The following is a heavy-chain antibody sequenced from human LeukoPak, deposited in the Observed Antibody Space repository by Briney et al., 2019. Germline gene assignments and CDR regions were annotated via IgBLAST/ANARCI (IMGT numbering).Heavy chain of an antibody. CDR2: IYYSGST. CDR1: GGSISSYY. CDR3: ARDVSSWGAHDY. V-gene: IGHV4-59*01. D-gene: IGHD3-16*01. J-gene: IGHJ4*02. Sequence: SETLSLTCTVSGGSISSYYWSWIRQPPGKGRGGIGYIYYSGSTNYNPSLKSRVTISVDTSKNQFSLKLSSVTAADTAIYYCARDVSSWGAHDYWGQGTLVTVSS.